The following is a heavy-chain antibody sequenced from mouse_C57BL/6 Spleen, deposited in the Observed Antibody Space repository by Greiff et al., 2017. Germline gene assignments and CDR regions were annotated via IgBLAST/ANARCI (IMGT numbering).Heavy chain of an antibody. J-gene: IGHJ2*01. CDR1: GFTFSSYA. CDR2: ISDGGSYT. CDR3: AREAGTEGYFDY. V-gene: IGHV5-4*01. Sequence: EVKVVESGGGLVKPGGSLKLSCAASGFTFSSYAMSCCRQTPEKRLEWVATISDGGSYTHYPDNVKGRFTISRDNAKNNLYLQMSHLKSEETAMYYCAREAGTEGYFDYWGQGTTLTVSS. D-gene: IGHD3-3*01.